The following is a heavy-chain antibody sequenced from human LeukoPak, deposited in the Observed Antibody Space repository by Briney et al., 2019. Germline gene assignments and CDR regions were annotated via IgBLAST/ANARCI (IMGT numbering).Heavy chain of an antibody. Sequence: SETLSLTCTVSGGAISSFYWSWIRQPPGKGLEWIAYIYYSGGTKYNPSLMSRVSISVDRAQNQFSLSLSSVTAADTAVYYCARDGLYDSNGYYMDSWGQGTLVIVSS. J-gene: IGHJ4*02. D-gene: IGHD3-22*01. CDR3: ARDGLYDSNGYYMDS. CDR2: IYYSGGT. CDR1: GGAISSFY. V-gene: IGHV4-59*01.